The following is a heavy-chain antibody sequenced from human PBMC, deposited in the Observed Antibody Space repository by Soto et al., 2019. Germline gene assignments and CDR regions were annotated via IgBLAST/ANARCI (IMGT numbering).Heavy chain of an antibody. J-gene: IGHJ4*02. CDR3: ARHYGQEVFDY. CDR2: VYYSGST. D-gene: IGHD3-10*01. V-gene: IGHV4-59*08. Sequence: SETLSLTCTVSGGSISGYNWSWIRHPPGKGLEWIGSVYYSGSTNYNPSLKSRLTISVDPSKNQFSLKLSSVTAADTAVYYCARHYGQEVFDYWGQGTLVTVSS. CDR1: GGSISGYN.